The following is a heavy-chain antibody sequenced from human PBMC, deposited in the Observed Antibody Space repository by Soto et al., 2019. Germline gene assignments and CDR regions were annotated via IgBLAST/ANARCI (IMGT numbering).Heavy chain of an antibody. CDR3: AKEGGLSGSYYISSSYYFDY. J-gene: IGHJ4*02. CDR1: GFTFSSYG. D-gene: IGHD1-26*01. Sequence: QVQLVESGGGVVQPGRSLRLSCVASGFTFSSYGMHWVRQAPGKGLEWVAIISYDGSNTYYADSVKGRFTISRDNSKNTLYLQKNSRRAEDTSVYFCAKEGGLSGSYYISSSYYFDYWGQGTLVTVSS. V-gene: IGHV3-30*18. CDR2: ISYDGSNT.